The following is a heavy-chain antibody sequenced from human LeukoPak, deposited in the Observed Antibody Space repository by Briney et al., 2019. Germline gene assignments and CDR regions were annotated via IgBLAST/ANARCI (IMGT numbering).Heavy chain of an antibody. CDR3: AKTSTWGPYRGLVVRLCGFVDY. V-gene: IGHV3-23*01. Sequence: PGGSLRLSCAASGFTLSSYAMSWVRQAPGKGLEWVSAISGSGGSTYYADSVKGRFTISRDNSKNTLYLQMNSLRAEDTAVYYCAKTSTWGPYRGLVVRLCGFVDYWGQGTLVTVSS. J-gene: IGHJ4*02. CDR1: GFTLSSYA. D-gene: IGHD5-12*01. CDR2: ISGSGGST.